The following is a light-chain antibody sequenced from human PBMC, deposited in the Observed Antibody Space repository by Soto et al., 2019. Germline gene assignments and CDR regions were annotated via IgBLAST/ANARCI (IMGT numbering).Light chain of an antibody. CDR2: GAS. J-gene: IGKJ4*01. CDR1: QSVSSN. CDR3: QQYNNWPLT. V-gene: IGKV3-15*01. Sequence: EIVLTQSRGTLSLSPGERATLSCRASQSVSSNLAWYQQKIGQAPRLLIYGASTRATGIPARFSGSGSGTEFTLTISSLQSEDFAVYYCQQYNNWPLTFGGGTKVDIK.